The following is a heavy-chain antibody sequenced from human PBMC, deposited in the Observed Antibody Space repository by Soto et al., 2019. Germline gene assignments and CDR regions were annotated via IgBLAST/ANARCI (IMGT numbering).Heavy chain of an antibody. CDR1: GFTFSYYT. D-gene: IGHD1-26*01. V-gene: IGHV3-30-3*01. CDR3: ARDIVRSGSLAFDY. Sequence: GGSLRLSCAASGFTFSYYTMHWVRQAPGKGLEWVALTAYDGSNKYYADSVRGRFSISRDNSKNTLYLQMNSLRPEDTAVYYCARDIVRSGSLAFDYWGQGALVTVSS. J-gene: IGHJ4*02. CDR2: TAYDGSNK.